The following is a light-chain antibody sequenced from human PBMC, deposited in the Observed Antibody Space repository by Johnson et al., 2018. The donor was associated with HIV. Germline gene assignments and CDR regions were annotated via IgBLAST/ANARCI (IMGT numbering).Light chain of an antibody. CDR2: DTS. CDR1: SSNIGNNF. V-gene: IGLV1-51*01. CDR3: GTWDSSLSGV. Sequence: QSVLTQSPSVSAAPGQKVTISCSGSSSNIGNNFVSWYQQLPGTAPKVLIYDTSKRPSGIPDRFSGSKSGTSATLGITGLQTGDEADYYCGTWDSSLSGVFGTGTKVTVL. J-gene: IGLJ1*01.